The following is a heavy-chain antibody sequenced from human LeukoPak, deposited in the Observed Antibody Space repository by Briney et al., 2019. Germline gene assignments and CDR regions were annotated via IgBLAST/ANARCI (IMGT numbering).Heavy chain of an antibody. CDR2: IASDGGIK. V-gene: IGHV3-30*18. J-gene: IGHJ4*02. CDR3: AKEISVAGMFDY. D-gene: IGHD6-19*01. Sequence: GGSLRLSCAASGFTFRSYGMHWVRQAPGKGLEWVAVIASDGGIKYYADSMKGRFTISRDNSKNTLYLQMNSLRAEDTAVFYCAKEISVAGMFDYWGQGTLVTVSS. CDR1: GFTFRSYG.